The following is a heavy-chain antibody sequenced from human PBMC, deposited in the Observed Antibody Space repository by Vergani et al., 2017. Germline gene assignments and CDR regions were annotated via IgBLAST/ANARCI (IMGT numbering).Heavy chain of an antibody. CDR3: ARQVVGGGKWWGTYYYFGMDG. CDR1: GSSFTSYW. J-gene: IGHJ6*02. V-gene: IGHV5-10-1*01. Sequence: EVQLVQSGAVVKKPGESLRISCKGSGSSFTSYWISWVRQMPGKGLEWMGRIDPSDSYNNYSPSIQGHVTISADKSISTAYLQWSSLKASATAMYYCARQVVGGGKWWGTYYYFGMDGWGQGTTVTVSS. CDR2: IDPSDSYN. D-gene: IGHD2-8*02.